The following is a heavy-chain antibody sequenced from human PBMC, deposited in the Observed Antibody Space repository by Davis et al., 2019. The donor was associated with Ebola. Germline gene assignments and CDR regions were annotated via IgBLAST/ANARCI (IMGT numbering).Heavy chain of an antibody. D-gene: IGHD3-10*01. J-gene: IGHJ6*02. Sequence: ASVQVSCKASGYTFTSYYMHWVRQAPGQGLEWMGIINPSGGSTSYAQKFQGRVTMTRDTSTSTVYMELSSLRSEDTAVYYCARGGGVQGVISPYGMDVWGQGTTVTVSS. V-gene: IGHV1-46*01. CDR2: INPSGGST. CDR1: GYTFTSYY. CDR3: ARGGGVQGVISPYGMDV.